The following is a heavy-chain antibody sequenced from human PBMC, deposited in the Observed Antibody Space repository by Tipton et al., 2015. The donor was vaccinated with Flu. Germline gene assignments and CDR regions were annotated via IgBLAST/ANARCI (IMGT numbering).Heavy chain of an antibody. V-gene: IGHV1-69*04. Sequence: QSGAEVKKLGSSLKVSCKASGGTFSTYAFNWVRQAPGQGLAWMGRIIPLLGITNYAQNFQGRVTITADLSTSTAYMDLTSLRSEDTAVYYCARDGVGHYDTRTDLRDDAFESWGQGTMLTVTS. CDR3: ARDGVGHYDTRTDLRDDAFES. CDR1: GGTFSTYA. J-gene: IGHJ3*02. D-gene: IGHD3-22*01. CDR2: IIPLLGIT.